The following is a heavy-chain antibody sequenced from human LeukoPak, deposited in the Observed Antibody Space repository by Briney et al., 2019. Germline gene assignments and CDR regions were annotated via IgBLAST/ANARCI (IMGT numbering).Heavy chain of an antibody. J-gene: IGHJ4*02. Sequence: SSETLSLTCTVSGGSMSSYYWSWIRQPPGKGLEWSGYIYYSGSTKYNPSLKSRVTISVDTSKNQFSLRLSSVTAADTAVYYCARGARAGYNLEPFDYWGQGTLVTVSS. CDR2: IYYSGST. CDR3: ARGARAGYNLEPFDY. D-gene: IGHD5-24*01. CDR1: GGSMSSYY. V-gene: IGHV4-59*08.